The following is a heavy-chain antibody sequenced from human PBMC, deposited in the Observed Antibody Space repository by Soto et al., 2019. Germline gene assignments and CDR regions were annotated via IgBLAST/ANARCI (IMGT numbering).Heavy chain of an antibody. CDR1: GFTFSDYY. CDR2: ISSSSSYT. D-gene: IGHD3-22*01. J-gene: IGHJ4*02. V-gene: IGHV3-11*06. CDR3: ARVHRHYDSSGYVDY. Sequence: LRLSCAASGFTFSDYYMSWIRQAPGKGLEWVSYISSSSSYTNYADSVKGRFTISRDNAKNSLYLQMNSLRAEDTAVYYCARVHRHYDSSGYVDYWGQGTLVTVSS.